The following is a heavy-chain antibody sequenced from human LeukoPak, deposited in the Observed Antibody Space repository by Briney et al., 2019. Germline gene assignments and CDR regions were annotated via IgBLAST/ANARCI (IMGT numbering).Heavy chain of an antibody. CDR3: ASGRTISDFDY. J-gene: IGHJ4*02. CDR1: GYTFSSYG. D-gene: IGHD3-3*01. CDR2: SSGYNGNT. Sequence: ASVKVSCKASGYTFSSYGINWVRQAPGQGLEWMGWSSGYNGNTYYAQKFQGRVTMTTDTSTTTAYMELRSLRSDDTAVYYCASGRTISDFDYWGQGTLVTVSS. V-gene: IGHV1-18*01.